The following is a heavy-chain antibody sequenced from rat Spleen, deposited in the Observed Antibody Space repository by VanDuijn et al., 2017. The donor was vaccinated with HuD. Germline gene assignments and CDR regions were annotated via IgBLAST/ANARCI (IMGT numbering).Heavy chain of an antibody. V-gene: IGHV2S12*01. CDR3: IRERYGNPASYYFDY. J-gene: IGHJ2*01. Sequence: QVQLKESGPGLVQPSQTLSLTCTVSGFSLTSNGVSWVRQPPGKGLEWITAISSDVTTYYNSPLNSRLSISRDTSKSQVFLKMNSLQTEDTAIYFCIRERYGNPASYYFDYWGQGVMVTVSS. D-gene: IGHD1-7*01. CDR1: GFSLTSNG. CDR2: ISSDVTT.